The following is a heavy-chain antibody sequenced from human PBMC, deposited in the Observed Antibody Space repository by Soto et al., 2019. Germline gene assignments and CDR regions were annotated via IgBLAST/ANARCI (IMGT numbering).Heavy chain of an antibody. D-gene: IGHD2-8*01. CDR2: MNPNSGNT. Sequence: ASVKVSCKASGYTFTSYDINWVRQATGQGLEWMGWMNPNSGNTGYAQKFQGRVTMTRNTSISTAYMELSSLRSEDTAVYYCARRDCTNGVCYYYYYYGMDVWGQGTTVTVSS. CDR1: GYTFTSYD. V-gene: IGHV1-8*01. J-gene: IGHJ6*02. CDR3: ARRDCTNGVCYYYYYYGMDV.